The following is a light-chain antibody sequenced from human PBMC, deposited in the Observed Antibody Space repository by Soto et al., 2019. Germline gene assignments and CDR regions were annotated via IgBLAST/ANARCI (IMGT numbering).Light chain of an antibody. V-gene: IGLV2-23*01. CDR3: CSYAPISTVV. CDR1: SSDVGSYNL. Sequence: QSVLTQPASVSGSPGQSITISCTGTSSDVGSYNLVSWYQQHPGKAPKLMIYEDNKRHSGVSNRFSGSKSGNTSSLTISGLQAEDEAHYYCCSYAPISTVVFGGGTKVTVL. CDR2: EDN. J-gene: IGLJ3*02.